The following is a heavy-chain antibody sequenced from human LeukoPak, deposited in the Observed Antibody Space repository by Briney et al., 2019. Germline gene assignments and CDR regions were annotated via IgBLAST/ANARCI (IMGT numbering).Heavy chain of an antibody. CDR2: ISGSGGST. J-gene: IGHJ6*03. CDR1: GFTFSSYG. V-gene: IGHV3-23*01. Sequence: GGTLRLSCAASGFTFSSYGMSWVRQAPREGLEWGSAISGSGGSTYYADSVKGRFTVSRDNAKNSLYLQMNSLRAEDTAVYYCARVLKGYTSSWSYYYYYMDVWGKGTTVTITS. D-gene: IGHD6-13*01. CDR3: ARVLKGYTSSWSYYYYYMDV.